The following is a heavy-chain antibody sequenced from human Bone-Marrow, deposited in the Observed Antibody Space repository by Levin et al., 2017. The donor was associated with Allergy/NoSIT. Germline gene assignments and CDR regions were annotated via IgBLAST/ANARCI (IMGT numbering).Heavy chain of an antibody. CDR3: ARELTGYHYFDY. CDR1: GGSFSGYY. Sequence: SETLSLTCAVYGGSFSGYYWSWIRQPPGKGLEWIGEINHSGSTNYNPSLKSRVTISVDTSKNQFSLKLSSVTAADTAVYYCARELTGYHYFDYWGQGTLVTVSS. J-gene: IGHJ4*02. V-gene: IGHV4-34*01. CDR2: INHSGST. D-gene: IGHD3-9*01.